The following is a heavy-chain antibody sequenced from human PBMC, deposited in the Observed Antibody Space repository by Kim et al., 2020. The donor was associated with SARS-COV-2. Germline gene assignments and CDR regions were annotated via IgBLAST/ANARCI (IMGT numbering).Heavy chain of an antibody. J-gene: IGHJ2*01. CDR2: IFSAGRT. V-gene: IGHV3-66*01. D-gene: IGHD3-22*01. CDR1: GFSVRNTY. Sequence: GGSLRLSCAPSGFSVRNTYLSWVRQAPGKGLEWVSLIFSAGRTFYADSVKGRFTVSKDNSKDTLYLQMNSLGAEDTAVYFGARAGYYDSSGHYF. CDR3: ARAGYYDSSGHYF.